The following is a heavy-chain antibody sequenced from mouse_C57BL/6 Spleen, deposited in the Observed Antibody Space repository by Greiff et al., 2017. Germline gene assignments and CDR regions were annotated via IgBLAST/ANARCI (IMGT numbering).Heavy chain of an antibody. CDR2: IHPNSGST. Sequence: QVQLQQPGAELVKPGASVKLSCTASGYTFTSYWMHWVKQRPGQGLEWIGMIHPNSGSTNYNEKFKSKATLTVDKSSSTAYMQLSSLTSEDSAVYYGAKLGKPDGYGYWYFDVWGTGTTVTVSS. D-gene: IGHD2-3*01. CDR1: GYTFTSYW. V-gene: IGHV1-64*01. CDR3: AKLGKPDGYGYWYFDV. J-gene: IGHJ1*03.